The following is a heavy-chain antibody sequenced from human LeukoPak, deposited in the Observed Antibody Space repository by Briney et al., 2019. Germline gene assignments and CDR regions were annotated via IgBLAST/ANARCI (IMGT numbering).Heavy chain of an antibody. D-gene: IGHD2-2*02. CDR1: GFTFSSYA. V-gene: IGHV3-23*01. J-gene: IGHJ6*02. CDR3: AKDPPHIVVVPAAIRYYYYGMDV. CDR2: ISGSGGST. Sequence: GGSLRLSCAASGFTFSSYAMSWVRQAPGKGLEWVSAISGSGGSTYYADSVKGRFTISRDNSKNTLYLQMNSLRAEDTAVYYCAKDPPHIVVVPAAIRYYYYGMDVWGQGTTVTVSS.